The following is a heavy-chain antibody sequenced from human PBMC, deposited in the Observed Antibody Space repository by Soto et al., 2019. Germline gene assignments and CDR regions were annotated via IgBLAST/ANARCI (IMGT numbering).Heavy chain of an antibody. CDR1: GFTFDDYA. Sequence: GGSLRLSCAASGFTFDDYAIHWVRQAPGKGLEWVSGINWNSGSIGYADSVKGRFTISRDNAKNSLYLQMNSLRTEDTALYYCAKATYSGDAFDIWGQGTMVTVSS. CDR3: AKATYSGDAFDI. D-gene: IGHD1-26*01. V-gene: IGHV3-9*01. CDR2: INWNSGSI. J-gene: IGHJ3*02.